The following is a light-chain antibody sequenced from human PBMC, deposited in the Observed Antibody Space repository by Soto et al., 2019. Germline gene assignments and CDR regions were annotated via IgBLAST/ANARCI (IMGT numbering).Light chain of an antibody. CDR3: NSYSSSTTLYL. J-gene: IGLJ1*01. CDR1: SSDVGGYNY. V-gene: IGLV2-14*01. Sequence: QSVLTQPASVSGSPGQSITISCTGTSSDVGGYNYVSWYQQHPGKAPKLMISDVSNRPSGVSIRFSGSKSRNTASLTISGLQADDEADYYCNSYSSSTTLYLFGTGTKVTVL. CDR2: DVS.